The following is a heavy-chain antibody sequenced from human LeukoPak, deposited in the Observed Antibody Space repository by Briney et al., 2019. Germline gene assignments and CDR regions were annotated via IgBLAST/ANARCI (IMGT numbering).Heavy chain of an antibody. Sequence: SETLSLTCTVSGGSISSYYWSWIRQPAGKGLEWIGRIYTSGSTNYNPSLKGRVTMSVDTSKNQFSLKLSSVTAADTAVYYCARAFYYYDSSGYYQGAFDIWGQGTMVTVSS. V-gene: IGHV4-4*07. J-gene: IGHJ3*02. CDR3: ARAFYYYDSSGYYQGAFDI. D-gene: IGHD3-22*01. CDR2: IYTSGST. CDR1: GGSISSYY.